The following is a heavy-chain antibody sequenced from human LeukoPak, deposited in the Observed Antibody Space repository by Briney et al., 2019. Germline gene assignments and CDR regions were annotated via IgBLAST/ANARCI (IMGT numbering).Heavy chain of an antibody. CDR1: GCTFSSYW. D-gene: IGHD4-17*01. CDR3: ARAGYGDPHFDF. V-gene: IGHV3-33*08. CDR2: IWYDGSNK. J-gene: IGHJ4*02. Sequence: PGGSLRLSCAASGCTFSSYWMHWVRQAPGKGLEWVAAIWYDGSNKYYGDSVKGRFTISRDNSKNTLYLQMNSLRAEDTAAYYCARAGYGDPHFDFWGQGALVTVSS.